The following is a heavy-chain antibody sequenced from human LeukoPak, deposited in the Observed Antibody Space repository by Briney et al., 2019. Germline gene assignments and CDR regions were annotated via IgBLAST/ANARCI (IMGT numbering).Heavy chain of an antibody. Sequence: PGGSLRLSCAASGFTFSSYWMHWFRQAPGKGLVWVSRINSDGSSTSYADSVKGRFTISRDNAKNTLYLQMNSLRAEDTAVYYCASLDSSGYYYFDYWGQGTLVTVSS. J-gene: IGHJ4*02. CDR2: INSDGSST. CDR1: GFTFSSYW. V-gene: IGHV3-74*01. CDR3: ASLDSSGYYYFDY. D-gene: IGHD3-22*01.